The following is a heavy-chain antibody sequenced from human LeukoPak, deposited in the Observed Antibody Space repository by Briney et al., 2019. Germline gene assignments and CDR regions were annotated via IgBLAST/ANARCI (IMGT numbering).Heavy chain of an antibody. CDR1: GFAFSYYA. J-gene: IGHJ4*02. CDR2: ISGSGNT. V-gene: IGHV3-23*01. Sequence: GGFLRLSCAASGFAFSYYAMSWVRQAPGKGLEWVSGISGSGNTHYTDSVKGRFTISRDNSKSTLDLQMNSLRAEDAAVYHCARCDMQLWPLDYWGQGTLVTVSS. CDR3: ARCDMQLWPLDY. D-gene: IGHD5-18*01.